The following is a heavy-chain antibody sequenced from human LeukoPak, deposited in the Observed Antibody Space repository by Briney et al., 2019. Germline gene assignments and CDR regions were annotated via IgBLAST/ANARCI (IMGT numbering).Heavy chain of an antibody. D-gene: IGHD3-22*01. CDR3: ARRTTYYDSSGYYYGDAFDI. Sequence: SETLSLTCTVSGGSISSYYWSWIRQPPGKGLEWIGYIYYSRSTNYNPSLKSRVTISVDTSKNQFSLKLSSVTAADTAVYYCARRTTYYDSSGYYYGDAFDIWGQGTMVTVSS. CDR2: IYYSRST. J-gene: IGHJ3*02. CDR1: GGSISSYY. V-gene: IGHV4-59*08.